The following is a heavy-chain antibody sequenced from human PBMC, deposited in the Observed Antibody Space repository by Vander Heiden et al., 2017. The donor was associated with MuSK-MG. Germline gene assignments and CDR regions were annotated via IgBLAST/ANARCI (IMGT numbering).Heavy chain of an antibody. CDR1: GGSISSSSYY. CDR3: ARIFGAAAADFDY. J-gene: IGHJ4*02. D-gene: IGHD6-13*01. Sequence: QLQLQESGPGLVKPSETLSLTCTVSGGSISSSSYYWGWIRQPPGKGLEWIGSIYYSGSTYYNPSLKSRVTISVDTSKNQFSLKLSSVTAADTAVYYCARIFGAAAADFDYWGQGTLVTVSS. V-gene: IGHV4-39*01. CDR2: IYYSGST.